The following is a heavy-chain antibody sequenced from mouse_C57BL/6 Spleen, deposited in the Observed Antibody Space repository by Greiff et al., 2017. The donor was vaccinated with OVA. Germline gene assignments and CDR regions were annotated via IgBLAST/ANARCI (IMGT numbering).Heavy chain of an antibody. D-gene: IGHD2-1*01. J-gene: IGHJ4*01. V-gene: IGHV5-17*01. Sequence: DVQLVESGGGLVKPGGSLKLSCAASGFTFSDYGMHWVRQAPEQGLEWVAYISSGSSTIYYADTVKGRFTISRDNATNTLFLQMTSLRSEDTAMDYCARPGGKDYAMDYWGQGTSVTVSS. CDR1: GFTFSDYG. CDR2: ISSGSSTI. CDR3: ARPGGKDYAMDY.